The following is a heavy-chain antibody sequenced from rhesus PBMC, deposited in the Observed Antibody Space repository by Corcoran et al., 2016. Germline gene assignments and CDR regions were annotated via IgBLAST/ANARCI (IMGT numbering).Heavy chain of an antibody. Sequence: EVQLVESGGGLVQPGGSLRLSCTGSGFTFGSYYMYWVRQAPGKGLEWVSAINSGGGNTWYTDFVNGRFTISKENAKNTLYLQMDSRRAEDTAVYYCARESEAAGYFDYWGQGVLVTVSS. CDR3: ARESEAAGYFDY. J-gene: IGHJ4*01. CDR1: GFTFGSYY. V-gene: IGHV3-8*01. D-gene: IGHD6-31*01. CDR2: INSGGGNT.